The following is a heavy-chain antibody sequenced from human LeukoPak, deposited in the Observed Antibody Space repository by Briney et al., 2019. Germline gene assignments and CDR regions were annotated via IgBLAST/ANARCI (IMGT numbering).Heavy chain of an antibody. CDR2: IYYSGST. V-gene: IGHV4-39*07. Sequence: SETLSLTCTVSGGSISSSSYYWGWIRQPPGKGLEWIGSIYYSGSTYYNPSLKSRVTISVDTSKNQFSLKLSSVTAADTAVYYCARRVQLWLQNKNWFDPWGQGTLVTVSS. CDR3: ARRVQLWLQNKNWFDP. J-gene: IGHJ5*02. CDR1: GGSISSSSYY. D-gene: IGHD5-18*01.